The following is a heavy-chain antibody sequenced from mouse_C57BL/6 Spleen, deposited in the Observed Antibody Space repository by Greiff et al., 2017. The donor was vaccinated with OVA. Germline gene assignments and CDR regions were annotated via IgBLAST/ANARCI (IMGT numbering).Heavy chain of an antibody. J-gene: IGHJ3*01. CDR1: GYTFTSYG. CDR3: ARGGTGAWFAY. D-gene: IGHD3-3*01. Sequence: QVQLKESGAELARPGASVKLSCKASGYTFTSYGISWVKQRTGQGLEWIGGIYPRSGNTYYNEKFKGKATLTADKSSSTAYMELRSLTSEDSAVYFCARGGTGAWFAYWGQGTLVTVSA. V-gene: IGHV1-81*01. CDR2: IYPRSGNT.